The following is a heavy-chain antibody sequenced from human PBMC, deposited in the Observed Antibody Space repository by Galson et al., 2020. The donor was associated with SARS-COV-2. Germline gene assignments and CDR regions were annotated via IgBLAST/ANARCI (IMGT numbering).Heavy chain of an antibody. CDR2: IYYSGAT. D-gene: IGHD2-21*01. Sequence: SETLSLTCTVPGGSISSDNFYWNWIRQHPGKGLEWNGYIYYSGATYYNPSLKNRISISVDTSKNHFSLKLTSVTAADTAVYYCARLGNCGGDCRPIDYWGQGALVTVSS. V-gene: IGHV4-31*03. CDR3: ARLGNCGGDCRPIDY. J-gene: IGHJ4*02. CDR1: GGSISSDNFY.